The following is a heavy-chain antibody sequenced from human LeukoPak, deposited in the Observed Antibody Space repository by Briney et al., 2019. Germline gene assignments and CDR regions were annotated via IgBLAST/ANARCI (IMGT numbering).Heavy chain of an antibody. CDR2: IYYSGST. V-gene: IGHV4-59*01. J-gene: IGHJ4*02. Sequence: SETLSLTCTVSGGSISSYYWNWIRQPPGKGLEWIGYIYYSGSTNYNPSLKGRVTISVDTSKNQFSLKLSSVTAADTAVYYCASFLWFGELRNWGQGTLVTVSS. D-gene: IGHD3-10*01. CDR3: ASFLWFGELRN. CDR1: GGSISSYY.